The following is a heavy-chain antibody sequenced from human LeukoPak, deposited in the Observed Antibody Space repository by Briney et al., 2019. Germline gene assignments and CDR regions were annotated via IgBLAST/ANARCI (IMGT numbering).Heavy chain of an antibody. CDR3: ARTPGYCSGGSCYSGYYYGMDV. J-gene: IGHJ6*04. V-gene: IGHV3-53*01. CDR2: IYSGGST. D-gene: IGHD2-15*01. Sequence: GGSLRLSCAASGFTVSSNYMSWVRKAPGKGLEWVSVIYSGGSTYYAHSVKGRFTISRDDSKNTVCLQMNSLRAEDTAVYYCARTPGYCSGGSCYSGYYYGMDVWGKGTTVTVSS. CDR1: GFTVSSNY.